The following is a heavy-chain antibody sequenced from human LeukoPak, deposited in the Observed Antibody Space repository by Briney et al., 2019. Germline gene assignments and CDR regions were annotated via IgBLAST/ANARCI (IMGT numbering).Heavy chain of an antibody. CDR1: GYSISSGYY. CDR3: ARVRRRLGYCSSTSCYLYYYYYMDV. V-gene: IGHV4-38-2*02. J-gene: IGHJ6*03. Sequence: PSETLSLTCTVSGYSISSGYYWGWIRQPPGKGLEWIGSIYHSGSTYYNPSLKSRVTISVDTSKNQFSLKLSSVTAADTAVYYCARVRRRLGYCSSTSCYLYYYYYMDVWGKGTTVTVSS. CDR2: IYHSGST. D-gene: IGHD2-2*01.